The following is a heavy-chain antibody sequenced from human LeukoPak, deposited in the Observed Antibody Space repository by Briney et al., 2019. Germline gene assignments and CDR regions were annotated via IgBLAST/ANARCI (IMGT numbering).Heavy chain of an antibody. CDR1: GFTFSDYW. CDR3: VRGDSGRYLDDFDF. V-gene: IGHV3-7*01. Sequence: GGSLTLSCAASGFTFSDYWMSWLRQAPGKGLECVANIEQDGSDKYYVDSVKGRFTISRDNAKNSLYLHMNSLRAEDTAVYYCVRGDSGRYLDDFDFWGQGALVTVSS. CDR2: IEQDGSDK. D-gene: IGHD1-26*01. J-gene: IGHJ4*02.